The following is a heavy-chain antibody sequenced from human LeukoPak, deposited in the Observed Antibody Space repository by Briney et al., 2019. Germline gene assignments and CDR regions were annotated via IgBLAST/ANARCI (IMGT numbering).Heavy chain of an antibody. J-gene: IGHJ4*02. CDR1: GFTFSSYG. CDR2: ISYSGGST. D-gene: IGHD6-19*01. Sequence: GGSLRLSCAASGFTFSSYGMSWVRQAPGEGLEWVSAISYSGGSTYYADSVKGRFTISRDNSKNTLYLQMNRLRAEDTAVYYCAKRISSGWSYYFGYWGQGTLVTVSS. V-gene: IGHV3-23*01. CDR3: AKRISSGWSYYFGY.